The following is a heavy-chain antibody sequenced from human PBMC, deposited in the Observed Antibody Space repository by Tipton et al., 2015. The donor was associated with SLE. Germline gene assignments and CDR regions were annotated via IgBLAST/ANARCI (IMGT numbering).Heavy chain of an antibody. Sequence: TLSLTCSVSGYSISSGFYWGWLRQSPGKGLEWIGSIYHSGSTQYNPSLKSRVTISVDTSGNQVSLRLRSVTAADTAVYYCARVGYSSGSYYFDYWGQGTLVTVSS. CDR1: GYSISSGFY. CDR3: ARVGYSSGSYYFDY. CDR2: IYHSGST. V-gene: IGHV4-38-2*02. D-gene: IGHD6-19*01. J-gene: IGHJ4*02.